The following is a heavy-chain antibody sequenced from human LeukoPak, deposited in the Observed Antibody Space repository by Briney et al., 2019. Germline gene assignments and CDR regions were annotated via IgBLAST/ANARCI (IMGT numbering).Heavy chain of an antibody. CDR1: GGSISSGGYY. J-gene: IGHJ3*02. Sequence: PSETLSLTCTVSGGSISSGGYYWSWIRQHPGKGLEWIGYIYYSGSTYYNPSLKSRVTISVDTSKNQFSLKLSSVTAADTAAYYCARAEYYDSSGYYYVSAFDIWGQGTMVTVSS. CDR3: ARAEYYDSSGYYYVSAFDI. CDR2: IYYSGST. D-gene: IGHD3-22*01. V-gene: IGHV4-31*03.